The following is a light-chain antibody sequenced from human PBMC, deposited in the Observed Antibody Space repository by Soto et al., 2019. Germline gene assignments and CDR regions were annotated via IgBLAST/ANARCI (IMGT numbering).Light chain of an antibody. J-gene: IGLJ1*01. CDR3: SSWTSGATDV. Sequence: QSALTQPASVSGSPGQSITISCAGTSSDVGAYNYVSWYQHHPGKAPKLMIYDVNNRPSGDSNRFSGSKSGNTASLTISGLQADDEADYYSSSWTSGATDVFGSGTKVTVL. CDR1: SSDVGAYNY. V-gene: IGLV2-14*03. CDR2: DVN.